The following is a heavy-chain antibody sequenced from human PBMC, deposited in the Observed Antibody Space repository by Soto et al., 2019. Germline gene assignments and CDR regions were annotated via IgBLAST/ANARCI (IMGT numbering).Heavy chain of an antibody. J-gene: IGHJ4*02. CDR2: ISGSGGST. CDR1: GFTFSSYA. CDR3: AKDGELLRFGPRSNFDY. V-gene: IGHV3-23*01. Sequence: PGGSLRLSCAASGFTFSSYAMSWVRQAPGKGLEWVSAISGSGGSTYYADSVKGRFTISRDNSKNTLYLQMNSLRAEDTAVYYCAKDGELLRFGPRSNFDYWGQGTLVTVSS. D-gene: IGHD3-3*01.